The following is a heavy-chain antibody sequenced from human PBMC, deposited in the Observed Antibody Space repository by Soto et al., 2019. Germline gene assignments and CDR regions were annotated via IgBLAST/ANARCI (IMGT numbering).Heavy chain of an antibody. J-gene: IGHJ4*02. CDR2: ISGSGGST. Sequence: PGGSLRLSCAASGFTLSSYAMSSVRQAPRKGLEWVSAISGSGGSTYYADSVKGRFTISRDNSKNTLYLQMNSLRAEDTAVYYCAKDISFMCIRILRFLEWPARPRFGHWGQGTLVTVSS. D-gene: IGHD3-3*01. CDR1: GFTLSSYA. V-gene: IGHV3-23*01. CDR3: AKDISFMCIRILRFLEWPARPRFGH.